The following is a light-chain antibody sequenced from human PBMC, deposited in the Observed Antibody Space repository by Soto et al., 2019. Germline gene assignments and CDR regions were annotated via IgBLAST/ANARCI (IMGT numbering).Light chain of an antibody. CDR3: QQYGNAPPNT. CDR2: GAS. V-gene: IGKV3-20*01. J-gene: IGKJ2*01. CDR1: QSVSSSY. Sequence: EIVLTQSPGTLSLSPGERASLSCRASQSVSSSYLAWYQQKPGQAPRLLIYGASSRATGIPDRCSGSGSVTDFTVTIGRLEAEDFAVYYCQQYGNAPPNTFGQGTKLEIK.